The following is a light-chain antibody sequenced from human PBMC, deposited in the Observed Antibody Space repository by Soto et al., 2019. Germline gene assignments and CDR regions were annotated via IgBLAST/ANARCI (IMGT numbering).Light chain of an antibody. CDR1: QSISSW. J-gene: IGKJ4*01. Sequence: DIQMTQSPSTLSASVGDTVTVTCRASQSISSWLAWYQQKPGKAPNLLIYAASTLQGGVPSRFSGSGSGTEFTLTISSLQPEDFATYYCQKLNSYPLNFGGGTKVDIK. CDR2: AAS. CDR3: QKLNSYPLN. V-gene: IGKV1-5*01.